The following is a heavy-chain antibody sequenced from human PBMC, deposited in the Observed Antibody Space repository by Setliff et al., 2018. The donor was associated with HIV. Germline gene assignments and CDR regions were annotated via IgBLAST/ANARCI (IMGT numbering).Heavy chain of an antibody. CDR1: GGSISSDNW. V-gene: IGHV4-4*02. J-gene: IGHJ4*02. CDR3: ARDGGYSYGIGGITYYFDY. CDR2: IYHSGST. Sequence: SETLSLTCAVSGGSISSDNWWSWVRQPPGKGLEWIGEIYHSGSTNHNPSLKSRVTISVDKSKNQFSLKLSSVTAADTAVYYCARDGGYSYGIGGITYYFDYWGQGTLVTVSS. D-gene: IGHD5-18*01.